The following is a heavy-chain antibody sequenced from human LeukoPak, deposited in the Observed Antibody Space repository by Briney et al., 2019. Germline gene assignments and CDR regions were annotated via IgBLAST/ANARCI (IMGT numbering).Heavy chain of an antibody. CDR1: GFTSSSYG. D-gene: IGHD2-15*01. CDR2: ISYDGSNR. J-gene: IGHJ4*02. CDR3: AKDYDVVVVVGAIEGAVDD. Sequence: GGSLRLSCAASGFTSSSYGMHWVRQAPGKGLEWVALISYDGSNRNYADSVKGRFTVSRDNSKNTLYLQMNSLRAEDTAVYYCAKDYDVVVVVGAIEGAVDDWGQGTLVTVSS. V-gene: IGHV3-30*18.